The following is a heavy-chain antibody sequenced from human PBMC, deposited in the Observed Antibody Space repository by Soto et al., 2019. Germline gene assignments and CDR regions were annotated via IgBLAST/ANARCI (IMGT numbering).Heavy chain of an antibody. V-gene: IGHV4-39*01. CDR2: IYYSGST. Sequence: QLQLQESGPGLVKPSETLSLTCTVSGGSISSSSYYWGWIRQPPGKGLEWIGSIYYSGSTYYNPSLKSRVTISVDTSKNQFSLKLSSVTAADTAVYYCARQVIAAADQHSFSYGMDVWGQGTTVTVSS. CDR3: ARQVIAAADQHSFSYGMDV. CDR1: GGSISSSSYY. J-gene: IGHJ6*02. D-gene: IGHD6-13*01.